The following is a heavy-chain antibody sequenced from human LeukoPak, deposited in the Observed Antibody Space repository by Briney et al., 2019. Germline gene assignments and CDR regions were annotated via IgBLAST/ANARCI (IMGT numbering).Heavy chain of an antibody. J-gene: IGHJ5*02. CDR2: ISSSGSTI. CDR1: GFTFSDYY. V-gene: IGHV3-11*01. D-gene: IGHD5-18*01. Sequence: GGSLRLSCAASGFTFSDYYMSWIRQAPGKGLEWVSYISSSGSTIYYADSVKGRFTISRDNAKNSLYLQMNSLRAEDTAVYYCARDHPGIQLWLCVWFDPWGQGTLVTVSS. CDR3: ARDHPGIQLWLCVWFDP.